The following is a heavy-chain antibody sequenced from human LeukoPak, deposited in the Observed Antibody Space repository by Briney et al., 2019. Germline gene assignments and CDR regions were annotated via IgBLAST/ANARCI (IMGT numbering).Heavy chain of an antibody. D-gene: IGHD3-10*01. J-gene: IGHJ6*03. CDR3: TRVEEGYGSGRRENYYYYYMDV. CDR1: GGSFSSYY. Sequence: LETLSLTSAVYGGSFSSYYWTWIPQPPGKGLESIGYIYYTGSTNYNPSLKSLVTISVDTSKNQFSLKMSPVTAADTAVYYCTRVEEGYGSGRRENYYYYYMDVWGKGTTVTISS. V-gene: IGHV4-59*01. CDR2: IYYTGST.